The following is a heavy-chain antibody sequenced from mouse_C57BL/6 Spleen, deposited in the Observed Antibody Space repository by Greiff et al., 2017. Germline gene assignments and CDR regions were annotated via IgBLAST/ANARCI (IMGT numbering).Heavy chain of an antibody. D-gene: IGHD2-2*01. CDR3: ARWGVTTYYAMDY. CDR1: GFTFSDYG. Sequence: EVHLVESGGGLVKPGGSLKLSCAASGFTFSDYGMHWVRQAPEKGLEWVAYISSGSSTIYYADTVKGRFTISRDNAKNTLFLQMTSLRSEDTAMYYCARWGVTTYYAMDYWGQGTSVTVSS. V-gene: IGHV5-17*01. CDR2: ISSGSSTI. J-gene: IGHJ4*01.